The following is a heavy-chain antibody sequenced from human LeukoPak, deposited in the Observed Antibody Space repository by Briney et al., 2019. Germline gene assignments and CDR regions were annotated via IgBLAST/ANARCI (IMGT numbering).Heavy chain of an antibody. CDR3: ARALSWTTESYYYMDV. Sequence: GASVTVSFKASGYTFTSYDINWVRQATGQGLEWMGWMNPNSGNTGYAQKFQGRVTMTKNTSITTGYMELSSLRSEDTAVYYCARALSWTTESYYYMDVWGKGTTVTVSS. D-gene: IGHD3/OR15-3a*01. J-gene: IGHJ6*03. V-gene: IGHV1-8*01. CDR2: MNPNSGNT. CDR1: GYTFTSYD.